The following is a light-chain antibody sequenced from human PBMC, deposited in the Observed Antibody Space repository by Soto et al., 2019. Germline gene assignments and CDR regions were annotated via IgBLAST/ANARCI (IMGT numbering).Light chain of an antibody. CDR1: QSVRNNY. CDR2: AAS. Sequence: IVLTQSPGTLSFSPGERATLSCRASQSVRNNYLAWYQHIPGQSPRVLIYAASNRATGIPDRFSGSGSGTDFTLTISRLEPEDFAVYYCQQYGNSWSFGQGTKVEIK. J-gene: IGKJ1*01. V-gene: IGKV3-20*01. CDR3: QQYGNSWS.